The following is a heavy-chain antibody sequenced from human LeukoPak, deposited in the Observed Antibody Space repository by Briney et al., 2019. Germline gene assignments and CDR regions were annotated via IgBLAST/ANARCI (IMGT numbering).Heavy chain of an antibody. CDR2: IRGNSDGGTI. J-gene: IGHJ5*02. V-gene: IGHV3-15*07. CDR1: GFTFSNAW. Sequence: GGSLRLSCATSGFTFSNAWMNWVRQAPGKGLEWVGRIRGNSDGGTIDYAAPVKGRFALSRDDPKNTLYLQMNSLQTEDTAVYYCATDFYDTTWGQGTLVTVSS. D-gene: IGHD3-22*01. CDR3: ATDFYDTT.